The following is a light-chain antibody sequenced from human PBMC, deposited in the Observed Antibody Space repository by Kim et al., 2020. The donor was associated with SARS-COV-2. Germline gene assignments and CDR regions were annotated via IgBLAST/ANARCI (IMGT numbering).Light chain of an antibody. V-gene: IGKV3-20*01. J-gene: IGKJ1*01. CDR3: QQYGSSPRT. CDR2: GAS. Sequence: ELVLTQSPGTLSLSPGKRATLSCRASQSVSSSYLAWYQQKPGQAPRLLIYGASSRATGIPDRFSGSGSGTDFTLTISRLEPEDFAVYYCQQYGSSPRTFGQGTKVDIK. CDR1: QSVSSSY.